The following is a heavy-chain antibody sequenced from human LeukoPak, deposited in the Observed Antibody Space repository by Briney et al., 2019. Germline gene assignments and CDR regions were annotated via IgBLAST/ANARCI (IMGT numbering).Heavy chain of an antibody. V-gene: IGHV1-3*01. CDR3: ARSSGWSKFWFDP. CDR2: INAGNGNT. J-gene: IGHJ5*02. D-gene: IGHD6-19*01. Sequence: ASVKVSCKASGYTFSKYAIHWVRQAPGQRLEWMGWINAGNGNTRYSQKFQGGVTITRDTSASTAYMELSSLRSEDTAVYYCARSSGWSKFWFDPWGQEPWSPSPQ. CDR1: GYTFSKYA.